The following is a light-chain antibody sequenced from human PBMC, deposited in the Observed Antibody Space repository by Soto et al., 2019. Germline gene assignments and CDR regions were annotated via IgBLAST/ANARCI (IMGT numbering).Light chain of an antibody. CDR3: QQYYKWPLT. Sequence: IIMTQSPATLSVSPGERATLSCRASQSVSSNLAWYQQRRGQAPRLLIHGASTRATGIPARFSGSGSGAEFTLTISSLKSEDFAVYYCQQYYKWPLTFGQGTKVEIK. CDR1: QSVSSN. CDR2: GAS. J-gene: IGKJ1*01. V-gene: IGKV3-15*01.